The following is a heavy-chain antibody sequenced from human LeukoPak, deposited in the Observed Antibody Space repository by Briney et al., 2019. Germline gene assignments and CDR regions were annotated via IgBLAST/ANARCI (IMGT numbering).Heavy chain of an antibody. CDR2: IYYSGST. J-gene: IGHJ3*02. D-gene: IGHD3-3*01. CDR1: GGSISSSSYY. CDR3: ARRQPLRQSITIFGVVRGRAFDI. Sequence: SETLSLTCTVSGGSISSSSYYWGWIRQPPGKGLEWIGSIYYSGSTYYNPSLKSRVTISVDTSKNQFSLMLSSVTAADTAVYYCARRQPLRQSITIFGVVRGRAFDIWGQGTMVTVSS. V-gene: IGHV4-39*01.